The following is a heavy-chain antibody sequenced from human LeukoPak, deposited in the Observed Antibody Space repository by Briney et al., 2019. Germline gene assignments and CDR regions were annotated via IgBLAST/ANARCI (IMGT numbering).Heavy chain of an antibody. V-gene: IGHV4-59*01. CDR3: ARGSSSSWYVGWYFDY. CDR1: GGSISSYY. CDR2: IYYSGST. J-gene: IGHJ4*02. Sequence: TTSETLSLTCTVSGGSISSYYWSWIRQPPGKGLEWIGYIYYSGSTNYNPSPKSRVTISVDTSKNQFSLKLSSVTAADTAVYYCARGSSSSWYVGWYFDYWGQGTLVTVSS. D-gene: IGHD6-13*01.